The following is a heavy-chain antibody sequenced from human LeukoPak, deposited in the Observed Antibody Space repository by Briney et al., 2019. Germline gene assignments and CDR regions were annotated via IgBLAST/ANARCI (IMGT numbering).Heavy chain of an antibody. CDR3: ARDRAGATLLDY. D-gene: IGHD1-26*01. CDR2: INHSGST. J-gene: IGHJ4*02. V-gene: IGHV4-34*01. Sequence: PSETLTLTCAVYGGSFSGYYWSWIRQPPGKGLEWIGEINHSGSTYYNPSLKSRVTISVDTSKNQFSLKLSSVTAADTAVYYCARDRAGATLLDYWGQGTLVTVSS. CDR1: GGSFSGYY.